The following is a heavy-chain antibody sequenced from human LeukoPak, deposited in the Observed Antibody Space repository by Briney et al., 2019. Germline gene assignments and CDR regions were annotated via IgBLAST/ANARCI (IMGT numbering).Heavy chain of an antibody. D-gene: IGHD2-2*01. CDR3: AKDRWGYCTSSNCYFDAFDL. CDR2: ISGSGGST. Sequence: PGGSLRLSCAASGFTFSSYAMSWVRQAPGKGLEWVSAISGSGGSTYYADSVKGRFTISRDNSKNTLYLQMNSLRAEDTAIYYCAKDRWGYCTSSNCYFDAFDLWGQGTMVTVSS. J-gene: IGHJ3*01. CDR1: GFTFSSYA. V-gene: IGHV3-23*01.